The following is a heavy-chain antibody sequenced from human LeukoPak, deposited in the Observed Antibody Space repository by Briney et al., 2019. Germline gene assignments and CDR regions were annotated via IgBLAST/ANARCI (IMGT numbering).Heavy chain of an antibody. CDR2: ISSSGGST. D-gene: IGHD6-13*01. CDR3: AKDDSADAATADFDY. V-gene: IGHV3-23*01. J-gene: IGHJ4*02. Sequence: GGSLRLSCAASGLTFDSYAMNWVRQAPGKGLEWVSAISSSGGSTYYADSVKGRFTISRDNSKNTLYLQMNSLRAEDTAVYYCAKDDSADAATADFDYWGQGTLVTVSS. CDR1: GLTFDSYA.